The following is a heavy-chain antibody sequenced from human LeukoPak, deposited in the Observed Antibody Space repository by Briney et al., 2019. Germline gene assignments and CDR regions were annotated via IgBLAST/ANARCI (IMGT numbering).Heavy chain of an antibody. D-gene: IGHD5-18*01. V-gene: IGHV1-58*02. CDR2: IVVGSGNT. CDR1: GFTLTSSA. J-gene: IGHJ3*02. Sequence: GASVKVSCKASGFTLTSSAMQWVRQARGQRLEWIGWIVVGSGNTNYAQKFQERVTITRDMSTSTAYMELSSLRSEDTAVYYCAAAWPGYSYGYDAFDIWGQGTMVTVSS. CDR3: AAAWPGYSYGYDAFDI.